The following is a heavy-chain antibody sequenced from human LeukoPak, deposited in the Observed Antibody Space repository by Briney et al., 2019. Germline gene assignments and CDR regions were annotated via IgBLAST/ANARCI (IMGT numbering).Heavy chain of an antibody. CDR2: IYYSGST. CDR1: GGSISSYY. CDR3: ARFSEDFDWLGIDP. D-gene: IGHD3-9*01. J-gene: IGHJ5*02. V-gene: IGHV4-59*08. Sequence: SETLCLTWTVSGGSISSYYWSWIRQPPGKGLEWIGYIYYSGSTNYNPSFKSRVTISVDTSKNQFSLKLSSVTAADTAVYYCARFSEDFDWLGIDPWGQGTLVTVSS.